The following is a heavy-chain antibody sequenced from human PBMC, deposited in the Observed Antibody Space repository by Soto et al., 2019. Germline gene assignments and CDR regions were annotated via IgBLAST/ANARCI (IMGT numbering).Heavy chain of an antibody. J-gene: IGHJ4*02. Sequence: VGSLRLSCTVSGFALNNYGINWVRQAPGQGLEWVSSISKSDYTYYSDSVKGRFTISRDNAKNSVSLQMNTLRVEDTAVYYCAREDSIIIPAVSDFWGQGTLVTVSS. D-gene: IGHD2-2*01. CDR1: GFALNNYG. CDR2: ISKSDYT. V-gene: IGHV3-21*01. CDR3: AREDSIIIPAVSDF.